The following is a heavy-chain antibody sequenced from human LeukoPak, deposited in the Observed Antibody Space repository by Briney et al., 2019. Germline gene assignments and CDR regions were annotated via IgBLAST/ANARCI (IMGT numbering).Heavy chain of an antibody. CDR2: IKQDGSEK. J-gene: IGHJ5*02. D-gene: IGHD6-19*01. Sequence: GGSLRLSCAASGFTFSRYWMSWVRQAPGKGLEWVANIKQDGSEKYYVDSVKGRFTISRDNAKNSLYLQMNSLRAEDTAVYYCARDWAVAGTVPFDPWGQGTLVTVSS. CDR1: GFTFSRYW. CDR3: ARDWAVAGTVPFDP. V-gene: IGHV3-7*01.